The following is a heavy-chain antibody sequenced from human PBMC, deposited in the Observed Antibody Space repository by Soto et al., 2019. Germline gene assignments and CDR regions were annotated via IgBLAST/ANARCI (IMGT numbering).Heavy chain of an antibody. D-gene: IGHD6-19*01. V-gene: IGHV4-30-2*01. J-gene: IGHJ4*02. Sequence: QLQLQESGSGLVKPSQTLSLTCAVSGDSISSGGYSWSWIRQPPGKGLEWIGYIYHSGTTYYNPSLRSRVTMSLDRSKNQFSLKLSSLTAADTAVYYCARDAGVAGFDYWGQGTLVTVSS. CDR2: IYHSGTT. CDR3: ARDAGVAGFDY. CDR1: GDSISSGGYS.